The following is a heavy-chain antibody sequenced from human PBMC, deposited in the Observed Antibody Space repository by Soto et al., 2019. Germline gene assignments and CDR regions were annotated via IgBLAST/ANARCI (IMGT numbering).Heavy chain of an antibody. J-gene: IGHJ3*01. CDR3: AKDSISYNGIYDAFDV. Sequence: VQLLESGGGLVQPGGSVRLSCEASGFTFSNYAMAWVRQTPGEGPEWVSTIGGGDDIFYAESVKGRFIISRDDSRSTMYLQMDNLRVEDTAIYFCAKDSISYNGIYDAFDVWGQVTVVTVSS. D-gene: IGHD3-3*02. V-gene: IGHV3-23*01. CDR1: GFTFSNYA. CDR2: IGGGDDI.